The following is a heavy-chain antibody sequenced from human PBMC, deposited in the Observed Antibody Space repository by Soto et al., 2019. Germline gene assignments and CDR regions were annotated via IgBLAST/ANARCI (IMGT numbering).Heavy chain of an antibody. Sequence: QVQLVQSGAEEKKPGASVKVSCKASGYTFTSYAMHWVRQAPGQRLEWMGWINAGNGNTKYSQKFQGRVTITRDTSASTAYMELSSLRSEDTAVYYCAMSIVVVTALDYWGQGTLFTVSS. CDR3: AMSIVVVTALDY. V-gene: IGHV1-3*05. CDR2: INAGNGNT. J-gene: IGHJ4*02. D-gene: IGHD2-21*02. CDR1: GYTFTSYA.